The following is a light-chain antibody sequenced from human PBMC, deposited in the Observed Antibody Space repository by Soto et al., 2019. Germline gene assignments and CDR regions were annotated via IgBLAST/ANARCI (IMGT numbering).Light chain of an antibody. V-gene: IGLV2-14*01. Sequence: QSALTQPASVSGSPGQSITISCTGTSRDVGSYSFVSWYQQYPGKAPKLLIYEVSNRPSGVSNRFSASKSGNTASLTISGLQTEDEADYYCSSYTTSKTWVFGGGTKLTVL. CDR1: SRDVGSYSF. CDR2: EVS. J-gene: IGLJ3*02. CDR3: SSYTTSKTWV.